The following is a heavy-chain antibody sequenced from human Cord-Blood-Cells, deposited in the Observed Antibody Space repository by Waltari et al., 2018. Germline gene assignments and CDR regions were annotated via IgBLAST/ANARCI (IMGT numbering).Heavy chain of an antibody. Sequence: QVQLVQSGAEVKKPGSSVKVSCKASGGTFSSYAISWVRQAPGKGLEWLGGIIPILGIANYAQKFQGRVTITADESTSTAYMELSSLRSEDTAVYYCARETRYYYYMDVWGKGTTVTVSS. CDR1: GGTFSSYA. J-gene: IGHJ6*03. V-gene: IGHV1-69*04. CDR2: IIPILGIA. CDR3: ARETRYYYYMDV.